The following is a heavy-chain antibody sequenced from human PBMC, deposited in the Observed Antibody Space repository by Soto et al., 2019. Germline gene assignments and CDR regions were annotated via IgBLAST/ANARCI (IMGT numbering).Heavy chain of an antibody. CDR1: GGTFSSYG. CDR2: IIPLYGTS. J-gene: IGHJ3*02. Sequence: QVQLVQSGAEVKKPGSSVKVSCKASGGTFSSYGISWVRQAPGQGLEWMGGIIPLYGTSNYAQKFQGRVTSTADESPSTVRKGLSSLRSEETAVYYCERGGSGTYDQDAFDIWGQGTMVTVSS. V-gene: IGHV1-69*12. CDR3: ERGGSGTYDQDAFDI. D-gene: IGHD1-26*01.